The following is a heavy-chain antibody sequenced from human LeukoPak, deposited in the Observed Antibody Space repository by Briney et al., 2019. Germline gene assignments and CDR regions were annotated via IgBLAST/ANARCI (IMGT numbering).Heavy chain of an antibody. CDR3: ARASRPTVTIDPYYFDY. Sequence: ASVNVSCKASGYTFTGYYMHWVRQAPGQGLEWMGWIYPNSGGTNYPQKFQGRVTMTRDTSISTAYMELSRLRSDDTAVYYCARASRPTVTIDPYYFDYWGQGPLLTVSS. V-gene: IGHV1-2*02. CDR2: IYPNSGGT. D-gene: IGHD4-17*01. CDR1: GYTFTGYY. J-gene: IGHJ4*02.